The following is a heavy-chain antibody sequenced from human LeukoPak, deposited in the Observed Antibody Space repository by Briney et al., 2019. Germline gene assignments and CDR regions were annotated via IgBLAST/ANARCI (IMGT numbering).Heavy chain of an antibody. J-gene: IGHJ4*02. Sequence: ASVKVSCKASGYTFTSYYMHWVRQAPGQGLEWMGIINPSGGSTSYAQKFQGRVTMTRDTSTSTVYMELSSLRSEDTAVYYCARVMGPLYYYDSSGLAFDYWGQGTLVTVSS. CDR2: INPSGGST. V-gene: IGHV1-46*01. CDR1: GYTFTSYY. D-gene: IGHD3-22*01. CDR3: ARVMGPLYYYDSSGLAFDY.